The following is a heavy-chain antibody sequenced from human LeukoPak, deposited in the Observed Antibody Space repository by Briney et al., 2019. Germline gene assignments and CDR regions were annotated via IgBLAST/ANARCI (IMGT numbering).Heavy chain of an antibody. V-gene: IGHV3-30-3*01. Sequence: GGSLRLSCAASGFTFSSYAMHWVRQAPGKGLEWVAVISYDGSNKYYADSVKGQFIISRDNAKNSLYLQMSSLRAEDTAVYYCARGGKYASSTHDFWGQGTLVTVSS. J-gene: IGHJ4*02. CDR3: ARGGKYASSTHDF. D-gene: IGHD3-16*01. CDR2: ISYDGSNK. CDR1: GFTFSSYA.